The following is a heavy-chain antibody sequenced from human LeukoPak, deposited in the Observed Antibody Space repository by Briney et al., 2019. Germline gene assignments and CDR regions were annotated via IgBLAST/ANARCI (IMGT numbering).Heavy chain of an antibody. CDR1: GYTFTNYW. Sequence: GESLKISCKSSGYTFTNYWIGWVRQMSGKGLEWMGIIYPGDSDTRYSPPFQGQVTISADKSISTAYLQWSSLKASDTAMYYCATFGSGTSHDYWGQGTLVTVSS. CDR3: ATFGSGTSHDY. J-gene: IGHJ4*02. CDR2: IYPGDSDT. V-gene: IGHV5-51*01. D-gene: IGHD3-10*01.